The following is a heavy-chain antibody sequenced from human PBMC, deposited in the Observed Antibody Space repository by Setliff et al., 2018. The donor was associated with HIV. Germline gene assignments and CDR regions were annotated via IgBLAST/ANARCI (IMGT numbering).Heavy chain of an antibody. CDR2: IYPGDSDT. V-gene: IGHV5-51*01. Sequence: PGESLKISCKGSGYSFTSYWIGWVRQMPGKGLEWMGIIYPGDSDTRYSPSFQGQVTISADKSISTAYLQWSSLKASDTAMYYCARQAASVDGYGDYFAYWGQGTLVTVSS. CDR3: ARQAASVDGYGDYFAY. D-gene: IGHD4-17*01. J-gene: IGHJ4*02. CDR1: GYSFTSYW.